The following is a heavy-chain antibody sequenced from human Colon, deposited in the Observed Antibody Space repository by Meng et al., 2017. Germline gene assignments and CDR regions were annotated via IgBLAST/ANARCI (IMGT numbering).Heavy chain of an antibody. D-gene: IGHD3-10*01. CDR1: GFTFSNYW. V-gene: IGHV3-74*01. J-gene: IGHJ4*02. CDR2: INTDGSST. CDR3: AKDLYYGSKDY. Sequence: EVQLVESGGGLVQPGGSLRLSCAASGFTFSNYWMHWVRQAPGKGPVWVSNINTDGSSTHYAASVRGRFTISRDNAKNTLYLQMNSLRAEDTAVYYCAKDLYYGSKDYWGQGTLVTVSS.